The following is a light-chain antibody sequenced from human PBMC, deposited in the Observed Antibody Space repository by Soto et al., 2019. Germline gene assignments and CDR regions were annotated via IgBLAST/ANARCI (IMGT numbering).Light chain of an antibody. V-gene: IGKV1-39*01. CDR3: QQSYSTPFT. CDR1: QGIRKD. Sequence: IQMTQSPSSLSASVGDRVTMTCRASQGIRKDLAWYQQKPGKAPKLLIYATSSLQSGVPSRFSGSGSGTDFTLTISSLQPEDFATYYCQQSYSTPFTFGPGTKVDIK. CDR2: ATS. J-gene: IGKJ3*01.